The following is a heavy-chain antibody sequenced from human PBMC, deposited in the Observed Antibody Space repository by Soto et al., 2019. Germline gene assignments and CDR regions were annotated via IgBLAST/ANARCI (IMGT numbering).Heavy chain of an antibody. CDR1: GASVTSAGYY. Sequence: QLQESGPGLVRPSETLSLICTVSGASVTSAGYYWSWIRQPPGKGLEWIGYVSSTGSTIYNSALKSRVTMSLDMPNNQFSLRLDSVTAADTAVYYCARYCSNTNCYMLDYWGQGTLVTASS. D-gene: IGHD2-2*02. CDR3: ARYCSNTNCYMLDY. V-gene: IGHV4-61*08. J-gene: IGHJ4*02. CDR2: VSSTGST.